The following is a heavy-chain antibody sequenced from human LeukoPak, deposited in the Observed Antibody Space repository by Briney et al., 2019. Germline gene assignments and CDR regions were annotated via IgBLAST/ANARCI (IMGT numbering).Heavy chain of an antibody. CDR2: INHSGST. CDR3: ARGLGGIAVAGIDY. V-gene: IGHV4-34*01. Sequence: SETLSLTCAVYGGSFSGYYWSWIRQPPGRGLEWIGEINHSGSTNYNPSLKSRVTISVDTSKNQFSLKLSSVTAADTAVYYCARGLGGIAVAGIDYWGQGTLVTVSS. D-gene: IGHD6-19*01. CDR1: GGSFSGYY. J-gene: IGHJ4*02.